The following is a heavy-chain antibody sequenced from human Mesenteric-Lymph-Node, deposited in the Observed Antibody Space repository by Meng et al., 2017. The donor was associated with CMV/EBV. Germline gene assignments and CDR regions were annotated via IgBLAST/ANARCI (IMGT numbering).Heavy chain of an antibody. CDR1: GFTFSSHD. CDR2: IGVGADT. V-gene: IGHV3-13*01. Sequence: ESLKISCAASGFTFSSHDMHWVRQVTGKGLEWVSGIGVGADTYYTDSVKGRFTISRENARNSLYLQMNSLRPGDTAVYYCARELEKPGLWYFDLWGRGTLVTVSS. J-gene: IGHJ2*01. D-gene: IGHD1/OR15-1a*01. CDR3: ARELEKPGLWYFDL.